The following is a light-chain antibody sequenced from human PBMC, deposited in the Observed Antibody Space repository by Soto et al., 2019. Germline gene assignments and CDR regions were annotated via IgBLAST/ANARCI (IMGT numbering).Light chain of an antibody. Sequence: QSALTQPASVSGSPGQSITISCTGTSSDVGGYNYVSWYQHHPGKAPKLMIFDVSNRPSGVSNRFSVSKSGNTASLTISGLQPEDEADYYCSSYTTSHTRPRVFGTGTQLTVL. CDR2: DVS. CDR1: SSDVGGYNY. J-gene: IGLJ1*01. CDR3: SSYTTSHTRPRV. V-gene: IGLV2-14*03.